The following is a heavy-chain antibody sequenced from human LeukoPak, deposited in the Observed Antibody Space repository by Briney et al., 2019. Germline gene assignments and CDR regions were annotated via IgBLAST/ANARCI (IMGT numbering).Heavy chain of an antibody. CDR1: GFTYTSSW. CDR3: ARDISDCGGDCYSP. V-gene: IGHV3-7*01. J-gene: IGHJ5*02. D-gene: IGHD2-21*02. Sequence: GGSLRLSCAASGFTYTSSWMSWVRQAPGKGLEWVANIKQDGSEKYYVDSVKGRFTISRDNSKNTLYLQMNSLRAEDTAVYYCARDISDCGGDCYSPWGQGTLVTVSS. CDR2: IKQDGSEK.